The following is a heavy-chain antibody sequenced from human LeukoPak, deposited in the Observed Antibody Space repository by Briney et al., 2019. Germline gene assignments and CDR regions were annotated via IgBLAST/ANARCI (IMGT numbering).Heavy chain of an antibody. CDR2: ISWEGHTT. Sequence: GGSLRLSCAASGFTFDDYAMHWVRQAPGKGLEWVALISWEGHTTYYADSVRGRFTISRDNSKNSLYLQMNSLRTEDTAFYYCTRDTDYGSATNYFDSWGQGTLVSVSS. V-gene: IGHV3-43*01. D-gene: IGHD3-10*01. CDR1: GFTFDDYA. CDR3: TRDTDYGSATNYFDS. J-gene: IGHJ4*02.